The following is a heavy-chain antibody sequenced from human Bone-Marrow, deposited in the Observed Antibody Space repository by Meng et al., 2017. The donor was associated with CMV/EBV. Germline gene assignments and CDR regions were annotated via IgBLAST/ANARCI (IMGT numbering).Heavy chain of an antibody. CDR3: ARVLGGELDP. V-gene: IGHV3-7*01. D-gene: IGHD3-16*01. CDR1: GFTFSSYW. CDR2: IKQDGSEK. Sequence: ETLSLTCAASGFTFSSYWMSWVRQAPGKGLEWVANIKQDGSEKYYVDSVKGRFTISRDNAKNSLYLQMNSLRAEDTAVYYCARVLGGELDPWGQGTLVTVSS. J-gene: IGHJ5*02.